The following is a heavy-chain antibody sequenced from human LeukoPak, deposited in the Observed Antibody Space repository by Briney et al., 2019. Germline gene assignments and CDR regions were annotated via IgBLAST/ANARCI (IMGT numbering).Heavy chain of an antibody. D-gene: IGHD4-11*01. CDR3: ARGVDYNSYYFDS. J-gene: IGHJ4*01. CDR1: GGSISTYY. CDR2: FYYNGNA. Sequence: PSETLSLTCTVSGGSISTYYWTWIRQPVGKGLGWIGYFYYNGNANYNPSLKGRVTVSTDSSKNQVSLKLRSVTAADTAVYYCARGVDYNSYYFDSWGQGTLVTVCS. V-gene: IGHV4-59*01.